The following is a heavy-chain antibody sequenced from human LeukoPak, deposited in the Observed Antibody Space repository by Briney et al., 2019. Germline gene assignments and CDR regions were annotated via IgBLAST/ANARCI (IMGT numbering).Heavy chain of an antibody. CDR3: ARGDRDPYFDY. Sequence: SQTLSLTCTVSGGSISSGGYYWSWIRQHPGKGLEWIGYIDYSGSTYYNPSLKSRVTILVVTSKNQFSLKLSSVTAADTAVYYCARGDRDPYFDYWGQGSLVTVSS. D-gene: IGHD5-24*01. J-gene: IGHJ4*02. CDR1: GGSISSGGYY. V-gene: IGHV4-31*03. CDR2: IDYSGST.